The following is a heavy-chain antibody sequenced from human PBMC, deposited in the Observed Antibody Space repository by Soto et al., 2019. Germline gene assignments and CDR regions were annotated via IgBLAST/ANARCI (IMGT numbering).Heavy chain of an antibody. J-gene: IGHJ5*02. CDR3: ARAMGYSGYDWGPNWFDP. CDR2: IIPIFGTA. D-gene: IGHD5-12*01. CDR1: GGTFSSYA. V-gene: IGHV1-69*13. Sequence: ASVKVSCKASGGTFSSYAISWVRQAPGQGLEWMGGIIPIFGTANYAQKFQGRVTITADESTSTAYMELSSLRSEDTAVYYCARAMGYSGYDWGPNWFDPWGQGTLVTVSS.